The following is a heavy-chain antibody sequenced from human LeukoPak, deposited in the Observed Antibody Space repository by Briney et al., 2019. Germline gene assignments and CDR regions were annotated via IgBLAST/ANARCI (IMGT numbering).Heavy chain of an antibody. CDR2: ISGYNGNT. CDR1: GYTFTGNG. CDR3: ARPGYCSGTSCYAEGLDY. J-gene: IGHJ4*02. Sequence: ASVKVSCKASGYTFTGNGITWVRQAPGQGLEWMGWISGYNGNTVYAQMFQGRVTMTTDTSTSTAYMELRSLRSDDTAVYYCARPGYCSGTSCYAEGLDYWGQGTLVTVSS. V-gene: IGHV1-18*01. D-gene: IGHD2-2*01.